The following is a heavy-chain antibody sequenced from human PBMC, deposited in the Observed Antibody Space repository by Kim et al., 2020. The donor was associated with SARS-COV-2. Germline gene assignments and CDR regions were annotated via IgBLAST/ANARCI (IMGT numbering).Heavy chain of an antibody. D-gene: IGHD5-18*01. Sequence: SVKVSCKASGGTFSSYAISWVRQAPGQGLEWMGGIIPIFGTANYTQKFQGRVTITAGESTSTAYMELSSLRSEDTAVYYCARSGKLWLQDYWGQGTLVTVSS. CDR1: GGTFSSYA. V-gene: IGHV1-69*13. J-gene: IGHJ4*02. CDR2: IIPIFGTA. CDR3: ARSGKLWLQDY.